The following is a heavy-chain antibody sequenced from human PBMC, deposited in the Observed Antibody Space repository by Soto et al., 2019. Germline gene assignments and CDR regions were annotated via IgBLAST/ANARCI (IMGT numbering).Heavy chain of an antibody. CDR3: VRPLSSGRNYGKDV. CDR1: GRTVSDNY. D-gene: IGHD3-10*01. V-gene: IGHV3-53*01. J-gene: IGHJ6*02. Sequence: PGSSVRLTCAASGRTVSDNYMSRVRQAPGMGLEWVSAIYYNGTTYYVDSVKGRFTISRDTSKNTLSLQMDSLRVEDTAVYYCVRPLSSGRNYGKDVWGQGTTVTVSS. CDR2: IYYNGTT.